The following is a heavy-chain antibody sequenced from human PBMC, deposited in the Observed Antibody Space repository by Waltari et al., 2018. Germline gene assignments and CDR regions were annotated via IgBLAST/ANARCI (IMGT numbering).Heavy chain of an antibody. CDR3: ARDQYYGMDV. Sequence: QVQLVQSGGGLVQPGTSLRLSCGAYGFMVNDYGMYWVRQAPGKGLEWVAGLSSGRGEEKYADSVKGRFTICRDNAKNSLYLQMNSLRAEDTAVYYCARDQYYGMDVWGQGTTVTVSS. CDR1: GFMVNDYG. CDR2: LSSGRGEE. V-gene: IGHV3-33*08. J-gene: IGHJ6*02.